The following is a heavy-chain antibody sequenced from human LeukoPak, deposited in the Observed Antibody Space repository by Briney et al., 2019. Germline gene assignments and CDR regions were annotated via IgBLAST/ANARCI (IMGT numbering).Heavy chain of an antibody. CDR1: SR. CDR3: ARDLWNFDDSDGYNKDFDS. J-gene: IGHJ5*01. CDR2: FGSLYRDT. Sequence: SRINGVRQAPGLGLEWMASFGSLYRDTYYAQKFQGRATVTTDRSTSTAYMELRTLRSDDTAVYYCARDLWNFDDSDGYNKDFDSWGQGTLITVSS. V-gene: IGHV1-18*01. D-gene: IGHD3-9*01.